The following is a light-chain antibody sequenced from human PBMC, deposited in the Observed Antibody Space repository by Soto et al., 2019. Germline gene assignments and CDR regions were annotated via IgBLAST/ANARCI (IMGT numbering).Light chain of an antibody. V-gene: IGKV2-28*01. CDR1: QSLLESNGYHY. CDR3: MRALQIPA. CDR2: LAS. J-gene: IGKJ1*01. Sequence: DTVMTQSPLSLPVTPGEPASISCRSSQSLLESNGYHYLNWYLQKPGQSPQLLIYLASTPAYGVPARCGGSGAGTDFTLRISRVEAEDAGVYYCMRALQIPAFGQGTKVEIK.